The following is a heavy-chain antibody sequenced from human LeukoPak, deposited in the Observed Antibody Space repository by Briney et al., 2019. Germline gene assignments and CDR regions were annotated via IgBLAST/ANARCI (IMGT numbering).Heavy chain of an antibody. D-gene: IGHD4-17*01. J-gene: IGHJ4*02. V-gene: IGHV3-64*04. CDR1: GFTFSSYA. CDR3: ARNKKKDYGDYWMNY. CDR2: ISSNGGST. Sequence: GGSLRLSCSASGFTFSSYAMHWVRQAPGKGLEYVSAISSNGGSTYYADSVKGRFTISRDNSKNTLYLQMNSLRAEDTAVYYCARNKKKDYGDYWMNYWGQGTLVTVSS.